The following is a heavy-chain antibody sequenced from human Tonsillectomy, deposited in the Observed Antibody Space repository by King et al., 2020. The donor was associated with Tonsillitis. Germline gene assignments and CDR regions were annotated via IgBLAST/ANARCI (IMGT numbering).Heavy chain of an antibody. CDR3: ARDGGTEDNWFDP. J-gene: IGHJ5*02. CDR2: ISSSSSAI. D-gene: IGHD3-16*01. Sequence: VQLVESGGGLVQPGGSLRLSCAASGFTFNSYSMNWVRKAPGKGLEGVSYISSSSSAIYYADSVKGRFTISRDNAKNSLYLQMNSLRDEDTAVYYCARDGGTEDNWFDPWGQGTLVTVSS. CDR1: GFTFNSYS. V-gene: IGHV3-48*02.